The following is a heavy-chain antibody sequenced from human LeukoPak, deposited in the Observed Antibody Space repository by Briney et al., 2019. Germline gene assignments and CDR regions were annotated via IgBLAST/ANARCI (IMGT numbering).Heavy chain of an antibody. D-gene: IGHD6-19*01. J-gene: IGHJ4*02. CDR1: GFTFSSYA. CDR2: ISGSGGST. V-gene: IGHV3-23*01. CDR3: AKAPIVVAGTYYFDY. Sequence: GGSLRLSCAASGFTFSSYAMSWVRQAPGKGPEWVSAISGSGGSTYYADSVKGRFTISRDNSKNTLYLQMNSLRAEDTAVYYCAKAPIVVAGTYYFDYWGQGTLVTVSS.